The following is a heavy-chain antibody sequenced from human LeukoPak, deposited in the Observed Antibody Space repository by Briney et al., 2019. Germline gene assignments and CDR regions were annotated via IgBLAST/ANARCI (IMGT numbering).Heavy chain of an antibody. CDR2: ISAYNGNT. J-gene: IGHJ3*02. Sequence: GASVKVSCKASGYTFTSYGISWVRQAPGQGLEWMGWISAYNGNTNFAQKLQGRITMTTDTSTSTAYMELRSLRSDDTAVYYCVRSGYCCGGTCHSGAFDIWGQGTVVTVSS. CDR1: GYTFTSYG. V-gene: IGHV1-18*01. D-gene: IGHD2-15*01. CDR3: VRSGYCCGGTCHSGAFDI.